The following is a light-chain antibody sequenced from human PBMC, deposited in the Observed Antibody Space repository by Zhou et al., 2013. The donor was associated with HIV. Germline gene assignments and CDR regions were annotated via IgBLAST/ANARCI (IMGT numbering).Light chain of an antibody. CDR2: AAS. J-gene: IGKJ2*01. CDR1: QSVSTN. V-gene: IGKV3-15*01. Sequence: EIVMTQSPVSLSASPGVRATLSCKASQSVSTNFAWYRQRPGQAPTLLIHAASTRATGVPARFIGSGSETEFTLTITSLQAEDFAVYFCQQYDTWPPTFGQGT. CDR3: QQYDTWPPT.